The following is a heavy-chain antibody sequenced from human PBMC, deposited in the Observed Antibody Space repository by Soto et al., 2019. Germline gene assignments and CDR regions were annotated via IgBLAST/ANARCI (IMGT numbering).Heavy chain of an antibody. V-gene: IGHV3-48*03. CDR2: ISFSGSTI. CDR1: GFTFSSYA. Sequence: GGSLSLSCAASGFTFSSYAMNWVRQAPGKGLEWIAHISFSGSTIYYADSVKGRFSISRDNSKNFLYLQMSGLRADDSAVYYCTRGAGFFYGVDVWGLGTTVTVS. D-gene: IGHD3-10*01. CDR3: TRGAGFFYGVDV. J-gene: IGHJ6*02.